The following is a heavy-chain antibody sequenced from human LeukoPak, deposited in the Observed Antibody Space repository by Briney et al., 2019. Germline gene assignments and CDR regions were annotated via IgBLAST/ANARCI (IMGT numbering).Heavy chain of an antibody. CDR2: IYTSGST. Sequence: SETLSLTCTVSGGSIISYYWSWIRQPAGKGLEWIGRIYTSGSTNYNPSLKSRVTISVDTSKNQFSLKLSSLTAADTAVYYCAREGISDGVYYFDYWGQGTLVTVSS. CDR1: GGSIISYY. J-gene: IGHJ4*02. D-gene: IGHD2-21*02. CDR3: AREGISDGVYYFDY. V-gene: IGHV4-4*07.